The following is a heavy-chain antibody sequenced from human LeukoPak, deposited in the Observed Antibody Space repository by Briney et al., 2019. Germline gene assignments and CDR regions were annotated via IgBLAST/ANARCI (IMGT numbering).Heavy chain of an antibody. D-gene: IGHD3-16*01. CDR2: VGGSGGDT. Sequence: GGSLRLSCAASGFTFRSYAMSWVRQAPGRGLEWVSAVGGSGGDTYYADSVQGRFPISRDNSKNTVYLQMNILRAGNTAIYYCAKDIGGSGAYWGQGTLVTVSS. CDR3: AKDIGGSGAY. V-gene: IGHV3-23*01. J-gene: IGHJ4*02. CDR1: GFTFRSYA.